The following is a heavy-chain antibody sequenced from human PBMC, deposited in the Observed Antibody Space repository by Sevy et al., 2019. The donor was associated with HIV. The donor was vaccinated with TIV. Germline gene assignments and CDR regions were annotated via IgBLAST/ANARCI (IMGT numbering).Heavy chain of an antibody. CDR2: IKQDGSGK. CDR1: GFTFSTYW. Sequence: GGSLRLSCGASGFTFSTYWMSWVRQAPGKGLEWVANIKQDGSGKYYVDSVKGRFTISRDNPKNSLSLQMNSLRAEDTAVYYCAREGITVFGVGRPSYYNMDVWGQGTTVTVSS. D-gene: IGHD3-3*01. CDR3: AREGITVFGVGRPSYYNMDV. V-gene: IGHV3-7*01. J-gene: IGHJ6*02.